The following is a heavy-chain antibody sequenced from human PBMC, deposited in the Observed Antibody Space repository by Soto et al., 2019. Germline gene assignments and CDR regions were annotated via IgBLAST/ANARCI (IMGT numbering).Heavy chain of an antibody. V-gene: IGHV1-3*01. J-gene: IGHJ4*02. CDR2: INAGNGNT. CDR1: GYTFTSYA. Sequence: GASVKVSCKASGYTFTSYAMHWVRQAPGQRLEWMGWINAGNGNTKYSQKFQGRVTITRDTSTSTAYMELRSLRSDDTAVYYCARDPTYDILTGYPYWGQGTLVTVSS. D-gene: IGHD3-9*01. CDR3: ARDPTYDILTGYPY.